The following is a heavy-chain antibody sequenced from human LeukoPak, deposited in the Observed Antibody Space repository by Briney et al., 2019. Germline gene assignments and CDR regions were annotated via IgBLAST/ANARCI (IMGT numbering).Heavy chain of an antibody. Sequence: ASVKVSCKASGYTFTSYGISWVRQAPGQGLEWMGWISAYNGNTNYAQKLQGRVTMTTDTSTSTAYMELRSVRSDDTAVYYCARYLGCSGGSCYRSYWYFDLWGRGTLVTVSS. CDR1: GYTFTSYG. J-gene: IGHJ2*01. D-gene: IGHD2-15*01. V-gene: IGHV1-18*01. CDR3: ARYLGCSGGSCYRSYWYFDL. CDR2: ISAYNGNT.